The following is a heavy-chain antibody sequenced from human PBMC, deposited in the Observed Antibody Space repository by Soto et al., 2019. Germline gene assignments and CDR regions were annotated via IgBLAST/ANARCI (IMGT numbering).Heavy chain of an antibody. V-gene: IGHV3-66*01. CDR2: IYSGGTT. CDR1: GFTVSSNY. J-gene: IGHJ5*02. CDR3: ARNGDSSDYRGWFDP. Sequence: AGSLRLSCAASGFTVSSNYMSWVRQAPGKGLEWVSVIYSGGTTYYADSVKGRFTISRDNSKNTLYLQMYSLRAEDTAVYYCARNGDSSDYRGWFDPWGQGTLVTVSS. D-gene: IGHD3-22*01.